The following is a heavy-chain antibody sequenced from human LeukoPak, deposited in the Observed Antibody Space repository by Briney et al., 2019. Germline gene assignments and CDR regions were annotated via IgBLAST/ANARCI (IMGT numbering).Heavy chain of an antibody. CDR1: GWSFNDYY. J-gene: IGHJ5*02. CDR2: INARGDT. D-gene: IGHD2-2*01. Sequence: SETLSLTCAVYGWSFNDYYWNWVRQPPGKGLEWIGEINARGDTNCNPSLKSRVTISVDSSKNQFSLTLTSMIAADTAIYYCARGQVPAARGYNWFDPWGQGTLVTVSS. V-gene: IGHV4-34*01. CDR3: ARGQVPAARGYNWFDP.